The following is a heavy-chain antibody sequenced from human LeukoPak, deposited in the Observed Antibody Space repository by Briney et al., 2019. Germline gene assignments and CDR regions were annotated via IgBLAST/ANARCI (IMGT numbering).Heavy chain of an antibody. CDR3: ARPEGGYYGDYVVY. Sequence: GGSLRLSCAASGFTFDDYGMSWVRQAPGKGLEWVSGINWNGGSTGYADSVKGRFTITRDNAKNSLYLQMNSLRAEDTAVYYCARPEGGYYGDYVVYWGQGTLVTVSS. D-gene: IGHD3-3*01. V-gene: IGHV3-20*04. J-gene: IGHJ4*02. CDR1: GFTFDDYG. CDR2: INWNGGST.